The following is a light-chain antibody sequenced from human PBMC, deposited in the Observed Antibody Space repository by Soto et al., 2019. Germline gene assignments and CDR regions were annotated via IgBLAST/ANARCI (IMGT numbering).Light chain of an antibody. V-gene: IGKV3-15*01. CDR1: ESVSRN. Sequence: EVVMTQSPATLSVSPGERATLSCRASESVSRNLAWYQQKPGQAPRLLIYDASTRATGIPDRFSGGGSGTEFTLTISSLQSEDFAVYYCQQYGTAPYTFGQGTTLEYK. J-gene: IGKJ2*01. CDR2: DAS. CDR3: QQYGTAPYT.